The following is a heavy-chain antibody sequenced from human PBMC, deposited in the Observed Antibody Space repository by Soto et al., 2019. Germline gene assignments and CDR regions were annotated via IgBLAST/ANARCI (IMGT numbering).Heavy chain of an antibody. V-gene: IGHV3-30*18. J-gene: IGHJ4*02. D-gene: IGHD6-6*01. CDR3: AKWDGSSSAYFDY. CDR1: GFTFSSYA. Sequence: GGSLRLSCAASGFTFSSYAMHWVRQTPGKGLEWVAVMSSDGASKYYADSVKGRFTISRDNSKYTLYLQMNSLRAEDTAVYYCAKWDGSSSAYFDYWGQGTLVTVSS. CDR2: MSSDGASK.